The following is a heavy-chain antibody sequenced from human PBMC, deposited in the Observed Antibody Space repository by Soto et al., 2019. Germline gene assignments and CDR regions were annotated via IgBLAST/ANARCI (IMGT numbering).Heavy chain of an antibody. CDR2: ISSSSSYI. J-gene: IGHJ3*02. Sequence: PGGSLRLSCAASGFTFSSYSMNWVRQAPGKGLEWVSSISSSSSYIYYADSVKGRFTISRDNAKNSLYLQMNSLRAEDTAVYYCARDFRCSGGSCYSFSAFDIWGQGTMVTVSS. CDR3: ARDFRCSGGSCYSFSAFDI. CDR1: GFTFSSYS. D-gene: IGHD2-15*01. V-gene: IGHV3-21*04.